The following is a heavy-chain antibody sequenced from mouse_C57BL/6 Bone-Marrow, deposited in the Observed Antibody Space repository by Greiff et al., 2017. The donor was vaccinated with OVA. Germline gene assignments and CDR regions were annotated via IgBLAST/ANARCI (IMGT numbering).Heavy chain of an antibody. J-gene: IGHJ3*01. CDR2: INPNNGGT. Sequence: EVQLQQSGPELVKPGASVKIPCKASGYTFTDYNMDWVKQSHGKSLEWIGDINPNNGGTIYNQKFKGKATLTVDKSSSTAYMELRSLTSEDTAVYYCAREAPYYEYSFAYWGQGTLVTVSA. V-gene: IGHV1-18*01. D-gene: IGHD2-4*01. CDR1: GYTFTDYN. CDR3: AREAPYYEYSFAY.